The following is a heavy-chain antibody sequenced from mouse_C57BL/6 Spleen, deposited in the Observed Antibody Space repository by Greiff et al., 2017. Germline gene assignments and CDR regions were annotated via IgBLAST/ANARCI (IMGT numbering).Heavy chain of an antibody. Sequence: VQLQQSGAELVKPGASVKMSCKASGYTFTSYWITWVKQRPGQGLEWIGDIYPGSGSTNYNEKFKSKATLTVDTSSSTAYMQLSSLTSEDSAVYYCARFIYYYGSREDYFDYWGQGTTLTVSS. D-gene: IGHD1-1*01. V-gene: IGHV1-55*01. J-gene: IGHJ2*01. CDR3: ARFIYYYGSREDYFDY. CDR2: IYPGSGST. CDR1: GYTFTSYW.